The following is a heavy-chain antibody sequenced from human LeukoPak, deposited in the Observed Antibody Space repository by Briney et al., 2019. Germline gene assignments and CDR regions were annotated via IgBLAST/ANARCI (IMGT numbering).Heavy chain of an antibody. CDR1: GFTFASYA. J-gene: IGHJ3*02. CDR3: ASHYYYDSSGYGDAFDI. CDR2: LAYDGTNK. D-gene: IGHD3-22*01. Sequence: GGSLRLSCAASGFTFASYAMHWVRQPPGKGLEWVTLLAYDGTNKQYADSVKGRFTISRDNSQNTVDLQMDSLRAEDTAVYYCASHYYYDSSGYGDAFDIWGQGTMVTVSS. V-gene: IGHV3-30*04.